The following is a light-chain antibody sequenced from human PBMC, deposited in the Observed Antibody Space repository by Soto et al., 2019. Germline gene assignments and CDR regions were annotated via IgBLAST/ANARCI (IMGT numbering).Light chain of an antibody. CDR3: QQYTNAHGIT. J-gene: IGKJ5*01. V-gene: IGKV3-20*01. CDR1: QGVGNKY. CDR2: AAS. Sequence: EIALTQSPGTLSLSPGEKATLSCRASQGVGNKYLAWYQQRPGQAPSLLIYAASSRATGVPDRFSGSGSGTDFTLTISRLEPEDFAVYYCQQYTNAHGITFGQGTRWRL.